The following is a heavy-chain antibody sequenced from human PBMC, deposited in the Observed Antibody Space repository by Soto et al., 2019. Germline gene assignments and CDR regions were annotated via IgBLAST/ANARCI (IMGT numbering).Heavy chain of an antibody. CDR3: ARDTPVLGYCTNGVCHDKDY. D-gene: IGHD2-8*01. Sequence: QVPLVQSGAEVKKPGASVKVSCKASGYTFTSYGISWVRQAPGQGPEWMGWISAYNGNTNYAQKLQGRVTMTTDTSTSTAYMELRGLRADDTAVYYCARDTPVLGYCTNGVCHDKDYWGQGTLVTVSS. CDR1: GYTFTSYG. V-gene: IGHV1-18*01. CDR2: ISAYNGNT. J-gene: IGHJ4*02.